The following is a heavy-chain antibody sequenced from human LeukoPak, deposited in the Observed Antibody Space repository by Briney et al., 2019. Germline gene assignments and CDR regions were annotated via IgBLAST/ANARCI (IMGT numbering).Heavy chain of an antibody. V-gene: IGHV4-39*02. Sequence: PSETLSLTCSVSGASISSSDYYWGWLRQPPGKGLEWLGRINYSGSNYYNPSLKSRATISVDTSKNHFSLRLTSMTAADTAVYYCARLTHSYYSDTSGYYPYYYMDVWGKGTTVTVSS. CDR3: ARLTHSYYSDTSGYYPYYYMDV. J-gene: IGHJ6*03. D-gene: IGHD3-22*01. CDR1: GASISSSDYY. CDR2: INYSGSN.